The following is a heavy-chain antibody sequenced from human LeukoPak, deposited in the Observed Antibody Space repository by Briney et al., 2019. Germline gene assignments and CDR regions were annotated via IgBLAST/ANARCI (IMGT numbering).Heavy chain of an antibody. CDR2: ISGSGGST. D-gene: IGHD2-2*01. CDR1: GFTFSSYA. CDR3: AKGGFVVLAARYYFDY. J-gene: IGHJ4*02. V-gene: IGHV3-23*01. Sequence: GGSLRLSCAASGFTFSSYAMSWVRQAPGKGLEWVSAISGSGGSTYYADSVKGRFTISRDNSKNTLYLQMNSLRAEDTAVYYCAKGGFVVLAARYYFDYWGQGTLVTVSS.